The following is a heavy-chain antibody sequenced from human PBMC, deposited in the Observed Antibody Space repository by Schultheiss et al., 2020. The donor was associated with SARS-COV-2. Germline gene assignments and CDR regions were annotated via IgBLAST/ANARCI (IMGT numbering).Heavy chain of an antibody. J-gene: IGHJ4*02. CDR1: GFTFSSYS. V-gene: IGHV3-53*01. D-gene: IGHD3-16*02. Sequence: GESLKISCAASGFTFSSYSMNWVRQAPGKGLEWVSVIYSGGSTYYADSVKGRFTISRDNSKNTLYLQMNSLRAEDTAVYYCAKVPRENYDYIWGSYRLFDYWGQGTLVTVSS. CDR2: IYSGGST. CDR3: AKVPRENYDYIWGSYRLFDY.